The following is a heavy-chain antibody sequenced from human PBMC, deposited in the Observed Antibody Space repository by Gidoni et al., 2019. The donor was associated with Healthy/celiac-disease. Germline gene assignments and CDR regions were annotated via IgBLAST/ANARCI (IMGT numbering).Heavy chain of an antibody. J-gene: IGHJ1*01. CDR1: GCTFTSCA. CDR2: ISGSGGST. D-gene: IGHD6-19*01. V-gene: IGHV3-23*01. CDR3: AKEVNLWSPIIAVAGTGGQH. Sequence: EVQLLESGGGLVQPGGSLRLSCAASGCTFTSCARSWVRQAPGNGLEWVSAISGSGGSTYYADSVKGRFTISRDNSKNTLYLQMNSLRAEDTAVYYCAKEVNLWSPIIAVAGTGGQHWGQGTLVTVSS.